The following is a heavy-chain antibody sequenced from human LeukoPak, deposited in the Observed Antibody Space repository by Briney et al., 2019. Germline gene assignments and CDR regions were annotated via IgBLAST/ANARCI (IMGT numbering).Heavy chain of an antibody. D-gene: IGHD2-2*01. Sequence: SETLSLTCAVYGGSFSGYYWSWIRQPPGKGLEWIGEINHSGSTNYNPSLKSRVTISVDTSKNQFSLKLSSVTAADTAVYYCARGTRNFGYWGQGTLVTVSS. J-gene: IGHJ4*02. CDR2: INHSGST. CDR3: ARGTRNFGY. CDR1: GGSFSGYY. V-gene: IGHV4-34*01.